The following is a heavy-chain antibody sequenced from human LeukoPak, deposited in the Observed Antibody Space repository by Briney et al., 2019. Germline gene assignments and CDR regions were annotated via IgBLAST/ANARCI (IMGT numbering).Heavy chain of an antibody. CDR2: ISYDGSNK. CDR3: AKGYSSGWFHYYDDLNWFDP. D-gene: IGHD6-19*01. CDR1: GFTFSSYA. J-gene: IGHJ5*02. V-gene: IGHV3-30-3*01. Sequence: GGSLRLSCAASGFTFSSYAMHWVRQAPGKGLEWVAVISYDGSNKYYADSVKGRFTISRDNSKNTLYLQMNSLRAEDTAVYYCAKGYSSGWFHYYDDLNWFDPWGQGTLVTVSS.